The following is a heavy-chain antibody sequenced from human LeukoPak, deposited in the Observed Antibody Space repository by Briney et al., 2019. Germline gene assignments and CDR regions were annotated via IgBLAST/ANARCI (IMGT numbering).Heavy chain of an antibody. V-gene: IGHV3-53*01. D-gene: IGHD6-13*01. CDR1: GFTVSSNY. Sequence: GGSLRLSCAASGFTVSSNYMSWVRQAPGKGLEWVSVIYSGGSTYYADSVKGRFTISRDNSKNTLYLQMNSLRAEDTAVYYCARDRGGSSSWIDYWGQGTLVTVSS. CDR3: ARDRGGSSSWIDY. CDR2: IYSGGST. J-gene: IGHJ4*02.